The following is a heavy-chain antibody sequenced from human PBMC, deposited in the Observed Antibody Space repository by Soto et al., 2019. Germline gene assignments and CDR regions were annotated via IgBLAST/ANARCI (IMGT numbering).Heavy chain of an antibody. D-gene: IGHD4-17*01. CDR2: IIPIFGTA. Sequence: QVQLVQSGAEVKKPGSSVKVSCKASGVTFSSYAISWVRQAPVQGLEWMGGIIPIFGTANYAQKFQGRVTITEDESTSTAYMELSSLRSEDTAVYYCARGVSIRWADKNLFDPWGQGTLVTVSA. J-gene: IGHJ5*02. CDR1: GVTFSSYA. V-gene: IGHV1-69*01. CDR3: ARGVSIRWADKNLFDP.